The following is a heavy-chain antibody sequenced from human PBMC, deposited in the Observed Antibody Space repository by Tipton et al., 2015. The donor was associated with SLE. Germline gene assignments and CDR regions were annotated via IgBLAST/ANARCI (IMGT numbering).Heavy chain of an antibody. J-gene: IGHJ2*01. V-gene: IGHV3-30*14. CDR2: ISYDGSNK. CDR3: VKDKRQLVWWYFDL. CDR1: GFTFSSYA. D-gene: IGHD6-13*01. Sequence: SLRLSCAASGFTFSSYAMHWVRQAPGKGLEWVAVISYDGSNKYYADSVKGRFTISRDNSKNTLYLQMHSLRAEDRAVYYCVKDKRQLVWWYFDLWGRGTLVTVSS.